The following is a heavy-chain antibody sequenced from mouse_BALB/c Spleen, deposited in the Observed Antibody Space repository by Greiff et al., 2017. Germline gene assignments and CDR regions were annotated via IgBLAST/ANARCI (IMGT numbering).Heavy chain of an antibody. J-gene: IGHJ1*01. CDR2: INPDSSTI. CDR3: AREDYYGSSHWYFDV. Sequence: EVQLVESGGGLVQPGGSLKLSCAASGFDFSRYWMSWVRQAPGKGLEWIGEINPDSSTINYTPSLKDKFIISRDNAKNTLYLQMSKVRSEDTALYYCAREDYYGSSHWYFDVWGAGTTVTVSS. V-gene: IGHV4-1*02. D-gene: IGHD1-1*01. CDR1: GFDFSRYW.